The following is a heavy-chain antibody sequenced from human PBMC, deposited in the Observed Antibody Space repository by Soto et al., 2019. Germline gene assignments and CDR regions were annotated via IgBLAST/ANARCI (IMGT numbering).Heavy chain of an antibody. V-gene: IGHV1-46*01. D-gene: IGHD6-19*01. Sequence: QVQLVQSGAEVKKPGASVKVSCKTSGYTFTNYYMHWVRQAPGQGFEWVGTINPGGGSTNYAQKFQGRVTMTRDTSTSTVYMDLSRLRSEDTAVYYCARGDSSGWSAYWGQVTLVTVSS. CDR1: GYTFTNYY. J-gene: IGHJ4*02. CDR3: ARGDSSGWSAY. CDR2: INPGGGST.